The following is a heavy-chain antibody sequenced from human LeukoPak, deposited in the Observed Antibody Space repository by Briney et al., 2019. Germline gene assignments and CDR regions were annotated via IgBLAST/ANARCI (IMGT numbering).Heavy chain of an antibody. CDR3: AKDLGPVALNGGDY. Sequence: PGGSLRLSCAASGFTFSSYGMHWVRQAPGRGLEWVALIRYDGSNKYYADSVKGRFTISRDNSKNTVYLQMNSLRPDDTAVYYCAKDLGPVALNGGDYWGQGTLVTVSS. V-gene: IGHV3-30*02. J-gene: IGHJ4*02. CDR1: GFTFSSYG. CDR2: IRYDGSNK. D-gene: IGHD6-19*01.